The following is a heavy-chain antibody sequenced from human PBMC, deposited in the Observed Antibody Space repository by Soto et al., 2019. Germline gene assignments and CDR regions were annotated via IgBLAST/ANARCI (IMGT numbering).Heavy chain of an antibody. J-gene: IGHJ4*02. V-gene: IGHV4-59*01. CDR2: IYYSGST. CDR3: ARGKFGELLSYYFDY. Sequence: PSETLSLTCTVSGGSISSYYWSWIQQPPGKGLEWIGYIYYSGSTNYNPSLKSRVTISVDTSKNQFSLKLSSVTAADTAVYYCARGKFGELLSYYFDYWGQGTLVTVSS. D-gene: IGHD3-10*01. CDR1: GGSISSYY.